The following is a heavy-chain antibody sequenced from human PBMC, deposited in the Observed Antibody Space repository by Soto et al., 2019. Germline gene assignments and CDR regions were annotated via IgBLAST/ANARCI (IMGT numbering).Heavy chain of an antibody. CDR1: GYNFITDW. CDR3: ARLSRASFALDV. CDR2: IDPTDSYT. J-gene: IGHJ6*02. D-gene: IGHD3-16*01. V-gene: IGHV5-10-1*01. Sequence: GESLKISCKGSGYNFITDWISWVRQMPGKGLEWMGRIDPTDSYTKYSPSFEGHVTISADKSISTAYLQWSSLKASDSAVYCFARLSRASFALDVWGQGTTVTVSS.